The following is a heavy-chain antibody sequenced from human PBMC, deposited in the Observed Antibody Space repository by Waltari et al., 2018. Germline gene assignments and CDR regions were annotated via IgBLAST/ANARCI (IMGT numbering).Heavy chain of an antibody. V-gene: IGHV4-39*01. CDR2: IYYSGST. D-gene: IGHD1-26*01. CDR3: ARRWGGGAFDI. Sequence: VQLLESGGGLVQPGGSLRLSCAASGFTFSSYAMSWVRQAPGKGLEWIGSIYYSGSTYYNPSLKSRVTISVDTSKNQFSLKLSSVTAADTAVYYCARRWGGGAFDIWGQGTMVTVSS. J-gene: IGHJ3*02. CDR1: GFTFSSYA.